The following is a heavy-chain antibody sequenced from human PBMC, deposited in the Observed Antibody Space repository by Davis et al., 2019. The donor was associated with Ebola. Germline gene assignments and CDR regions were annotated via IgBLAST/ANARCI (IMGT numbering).Heavy chain of an antibody. Sequence: GESLKISCAASEFTFSSYGMTWVRQAPGKGLEWVSSISAGGTAPYYADSVKGRFTISRDDSKKTAFLQMNRLKIEDTAVYYCSTISLIMVGAYDVWGRGTVVTVSS. J-gene: IGHJ3*01. V-gene: IGHV3-23*01. CDR3: STISLIMVGAYDV. D-gene: IGHD2-8*01. CDR2: ISAGGTAP. CDR1: EFTFSSYG.